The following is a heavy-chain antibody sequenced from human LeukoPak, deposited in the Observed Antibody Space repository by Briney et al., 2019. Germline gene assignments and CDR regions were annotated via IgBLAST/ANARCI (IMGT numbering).Heavy chain of an antibody. Sequence: GGSLRLSCAASGFTFSNYVMSWVRQAPGKGLESVSCINTSGGSACYADPVKGRFTISRDNSKNTLYLQMNSLRVEDTAVYYWAALVRGSRSFDPWGQGTLLSVSS. CDR2: INTSGGSA. CDR3: AALVRGSRSFDP. CDR1: GFTFSNYV. J-gene: IGHJ5*02. D-gene: IGHD3-10*02. V-gene: IGHV3-23*01.